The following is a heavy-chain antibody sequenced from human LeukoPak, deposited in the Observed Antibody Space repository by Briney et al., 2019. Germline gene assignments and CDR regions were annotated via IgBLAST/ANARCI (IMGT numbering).Heavy chain of an antibody. Sequence: GESLKISCKGSGYSFTSYWIGWVRQMPGKGLEWMGIIYPGDSDTRYSPSFQDQVTISADKSISTAYLQWSSLKASDTAMYYCARRYCTNGVCYTDDALDIWGQGTMVTVSS. CDR3: ARRYCTNGVCYTDDALDI. CDR1: GYSFTSYW. V-gene: IGHV5-51*01. CDR2: IYPGDSDT. J-gene: IGHJ3*02. D-gene: IGHD2-8*01.